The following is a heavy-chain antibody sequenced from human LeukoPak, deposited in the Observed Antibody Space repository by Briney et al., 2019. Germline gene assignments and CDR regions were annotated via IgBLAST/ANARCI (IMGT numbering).Heavy chain of an antibody. CDR3: AIGYVSGGYHHRVFYS. J-gene: IGHJ4*02. D-gene: IGHD3-22*01. V-gene: IGHV1-18*01. CDR1: GYTFVNYV. CDR2: ISPYNGDT. Sequence: ASVKVSCKTSGYTFVNYVLSWVRQAPGQGLERVGWISPYNGDTDYAQKFQGRVTLTTDKSTTTGNMELTSLRSDDTAVYYCAIGYVSGGYHHRVFYSWGQGTLVTVSS.